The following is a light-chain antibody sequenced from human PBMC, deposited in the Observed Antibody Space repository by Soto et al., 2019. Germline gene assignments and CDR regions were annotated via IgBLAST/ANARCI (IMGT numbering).Light chain of an antibody. Sequence: DIPLTQSPSFLSASVGDRVTITCRASQGISSYLAWYQQKPGKAPKLLIYAASTLQSGVPSRFSGSGSGTEFTHTISSLQPEEFATYYCQQLNSYPRAFGEGTKVEIK. J-gene: IGKJ1*01. CDR3: QQLNSYPRA. V-gene: IGKV1-9*01. CDR2: AAS. CDR1: QGISSY.